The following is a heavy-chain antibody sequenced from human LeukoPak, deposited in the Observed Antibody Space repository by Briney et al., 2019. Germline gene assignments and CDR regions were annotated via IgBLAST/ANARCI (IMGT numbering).Heavy chain of an antibody. Sequence: ASVTVSFKSSGYTFTGYYIHWVRQAPGQGLEWMGWINPSSGDTTTAQRFQGRVTMTRDTSLNTAYMELSRLTSDDTAVYYCARVPGYSSDKRSLSWFDPWGQGSLVTVSS. CDR3: ARVPGYSSDKRSLSWFDP. J-gene: IGHJ5*02. CDR1: GYTFTGYY. V-gene: IGHV1-2*02. CDR2: INPSSGDT. D-gene: IGHD6-19*01.